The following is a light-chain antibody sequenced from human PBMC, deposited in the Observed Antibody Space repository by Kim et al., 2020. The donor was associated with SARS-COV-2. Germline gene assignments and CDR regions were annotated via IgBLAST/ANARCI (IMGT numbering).Light chain of an antibody. J-gene: IGKJ4*01. V-gene: IGKV3-11*01. CDR2: DAS. Sequence: SLSPGERASRSCRASQSVSTFLSWYQHRPGQPPRLLIYDASNRATGIPARFSGSGSGTDFTLTISSLEPEDFAVYYCQQRSIWPAFGGGTKVDIK. CDR3: QQRSIWPA. CDR1: QSVSTF.